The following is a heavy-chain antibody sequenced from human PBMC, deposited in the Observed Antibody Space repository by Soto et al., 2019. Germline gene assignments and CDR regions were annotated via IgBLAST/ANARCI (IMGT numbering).Heavy chain of an antibody. CDR3: ARLQYTVVTALDI. CDR2: IYHTVNT. J-gene: IGHJ3*02. Sequence: SETLSLTCSVSGVSIGSHFWSWIRQAPGKGPELVGYIYHTVNTKYNPALKSRVTMSMDTSKNQLSLQLSSVTAADTAVYYCARLQYTVVTALDIWGQGTMVTVSS. V-gene: IGHV4-59*11. D-gene: IGHD2-15*01. CDR1: GVSIGSHF.